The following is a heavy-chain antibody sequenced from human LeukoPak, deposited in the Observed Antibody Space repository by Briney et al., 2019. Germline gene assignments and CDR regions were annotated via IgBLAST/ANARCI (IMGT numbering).Heavy chain of an antibody. V-gene: IGHV4-39*01. CDR2: IYHSGNI. D-gene: IGHD2-2*01. J-gene: IGHJ4*02. CDR1: GGSISSSAYS. CDR3: ARQYGAGYSSTWYFDY. Sequence: PSETLSLTCTVSGGSISSSAYSWGWIRQPPGKGLEWIGNIYHSGNIYYNASLKSRVAISVDTSKNQFSLKLNSVTATDTAVYHCARQYGAGYSSTWYFDYWGQGTLVTVSP.